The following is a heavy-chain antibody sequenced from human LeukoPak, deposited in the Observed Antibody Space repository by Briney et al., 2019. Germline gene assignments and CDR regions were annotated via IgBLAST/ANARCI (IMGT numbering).Heavy chain of an antibody. CDR1: GFTVSSNY. CDR3: ASLVTGTTFRFDY. Sequence: GGSLRLSCAASGFTVSSNYMSWVRQAPGEGLEWVSFIYSGGSTYYADSVKGRFTISRDNSKNTLYLQMNSLRAEDAAVYHCASLVTGTTFRFDYWGQGALVTVSS. J-gene: IGHJ4*02. CDR2: IYSGGST. V-gene: IGHV3-53*01. D-gene: IGHD1-20*01.